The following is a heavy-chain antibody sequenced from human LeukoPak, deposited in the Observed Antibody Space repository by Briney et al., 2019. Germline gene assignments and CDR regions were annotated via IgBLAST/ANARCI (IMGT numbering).Heavy chain of an antibody. Sequence: ASVKVSCKASGGTFSSYAISWVRQAPGQGLEWMGGIIPIFGTANYAQKFQGRVTITADESTSTAYMELSSLRSEDTAVYYCAGDDYGGNPAGDYWGQGTLVTVSS. CDR2: IIPIFGTA. D-gene: IGHD4-23*01. J-gene: IGHJ4*02. V-gene: IGHV1-69*13. CDR3: AGDDYGGNPAGDY. CDR1: GGTFSSYA.